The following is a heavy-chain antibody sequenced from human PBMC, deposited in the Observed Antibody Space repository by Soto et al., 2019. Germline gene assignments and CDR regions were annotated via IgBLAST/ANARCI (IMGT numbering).Heavy chain of an antibody. CDR1: GFTFSNAW. V-gene: IGHV3-15*07. CDR2: IKSKSDGGTP. J-gene: IGHJ4*02. CDR3: TTDRVYSTDSSSWYRYYFDN. Sequence: PWGSLRLSCAASGFTFSNAWMNWVRQAPGKGLEWVGRIKSKSDGGTPEYAVPVKGRSTISRDDSKNTLYLQMNSLKTEDTAVYYCTTDRVYSTDSSSWYRYYFDNWGQGTLVTVSS. D-gene: IGHD6-13*01.